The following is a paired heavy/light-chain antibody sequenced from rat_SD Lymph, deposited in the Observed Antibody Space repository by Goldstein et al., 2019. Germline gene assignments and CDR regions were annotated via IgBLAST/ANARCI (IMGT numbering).Heavy chain of an antibody. CDR1: GYTFTDYA. J-gene: IGHJ2*01. D-gene: IGHD1-4*01. V-gene: IGHV9-4*01. CDR3: ASGITTWDY. Sequence: QIQLVQSGPELKKPGESVKISCKASGYTFTDYAMHWVKQAPGKGLKWMGWINTYTGKPTYADDFKGRFVFSLEASASTANLQISNLKNEDTATYFCASGITTWDYWGQGVMVTVSS. CDR2: INTYTGKP.
Light chain of an antibody. CDR1: QSLKYSDGKTY. V-gene: IGKV1S7*01. CDR3: CQGSYSPLT. CDR2: QVS. J-gene: IGKJ5*01. Sequence: DIVMTQTPLSLSVAIGQSASISCKSSQSLKYSDGKTYLNWVFQSPGQSPKRLIYQVSKLDSGVPDRFSGTGSETDFTLKISRVEAEDLGVYYCCQGSYSPLTFGSGTKLEIK.